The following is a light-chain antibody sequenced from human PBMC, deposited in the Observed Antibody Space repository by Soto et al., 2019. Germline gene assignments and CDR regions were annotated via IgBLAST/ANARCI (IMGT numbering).Light chain of an antibody. CDR3: QQGHNGPLT. Sequence: EIVMTQSPATLSVSPGERATLSCRASQSISTELAWYQQKPGQPPRLLIYSASTRATGVPARFTGGGSGSEFPLTSCGLQSEDFAVYYCQQGHNGPLTFGQGTRLDI. J-gene: IGKJ2*01. CDR2: SAS. CDR1: QSISTE. V-gene: IGKV3-15*01.